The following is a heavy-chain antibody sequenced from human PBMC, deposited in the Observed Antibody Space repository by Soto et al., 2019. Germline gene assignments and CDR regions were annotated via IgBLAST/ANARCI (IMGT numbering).Heavy chain of an antibody. CDR3: TTGSVEGV. CDR2: IKTNTEGGTT. CDR1: GLTISNAW. V-gene: IGHV3-15*07. D-gene: IGHD2-15*01. Sequence: EVQLVDSGGGFIYPGGSLRLSCAASGLTISNAWMNWVRQAPGKGLEWVGRIKTNTEGGTTDYAAAVKGRFTVSRDDSKNTLYLQMNSLKTEDTAVCYCTTGSVEGVWGQGTMVTVSS. J-gene: IGHJ6*02.